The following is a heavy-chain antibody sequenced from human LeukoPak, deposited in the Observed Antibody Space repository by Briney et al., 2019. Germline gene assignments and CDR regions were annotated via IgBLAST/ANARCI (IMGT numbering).Heavy chain of an antibody. Sequence: GGSLRLSCAASGFSFSSYVMSWVRQAPGKGLEWVSAISGSGGSTYFADSVKGRFTISRDNSKNTLYLQMNSLRAEDTAVYYCARAPGYSSSSPRYYYYGMDVWGQGTTVTVSS. CDR1: GFSFSSYV. CDR3: ARAPGYSSSSPRYYYYGMDV. CDR2: ISGSGGST. D-gene: IGHD6-6*01. J-gene: IGHJ6*02. V-gene: IGHV3-23*01.